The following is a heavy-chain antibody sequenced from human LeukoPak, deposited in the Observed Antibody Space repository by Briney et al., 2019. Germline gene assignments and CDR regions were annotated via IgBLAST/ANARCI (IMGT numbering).Heavy chain of an antibody. Sequence: PSETLSLTCAVYGGSFSGYYWSWIRQPPGKGLEWIGEINHSGSTNYNSSLKSRVTVSVDKSKNQFSLKISSVTAADTAVYFCARVHGPLDYWGQGSLVSVSS. V-gene: IGHV4-34*01. CDR2: INHSGST. J-gene: IGHJ4*02. CDR3: ARVHGPLDY. CDR1: GGSFSGYY. D-gene: IGHD4-17*01.